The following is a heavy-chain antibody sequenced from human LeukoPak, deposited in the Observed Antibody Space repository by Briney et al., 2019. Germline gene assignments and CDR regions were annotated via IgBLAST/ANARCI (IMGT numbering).Heavy chain of an antibody. CDR2: ILPITATS. Sequence: SVKVSCKASGGSFSNYAISWVRQAPGQGLEWMGGILPITATSNYAQQFQGRVSFTADASTSTAYMELSSLRSDDTAVYYCARGAYMALRGSFDPWGQGTLVTVSS. V-gene: IGHV1-69*01. D-gene: IGHD5-12*01. CDR3: ARGAYMALRGSFDP. CDR1: GGSFSNYA. J-gene: IGHJ5*02.